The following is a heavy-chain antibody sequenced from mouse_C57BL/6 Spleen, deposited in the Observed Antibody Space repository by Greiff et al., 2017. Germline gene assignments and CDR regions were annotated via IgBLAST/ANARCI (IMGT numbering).Heavy chain of an antibody. CDR3: VRSDGYCGGFAY. CDR1: GFTFNTYA. J-gene: IGHJ3*01. CDR2: IRSKSSNYAT. V-gene: IGHV10-3*01. Sequence: VQLQQSGGGLVQPKGSLKLSCAASGFTFNTYAMHWVRQAPGKGLEWVARIRSKSSNYATYYADSVKDRFTTSRDDSQSMLYLQMNNLKAEDTAMYYCVRSDGYCGGFAYWGQGTLVTVSA. D-gene: IGHD2-3*01.